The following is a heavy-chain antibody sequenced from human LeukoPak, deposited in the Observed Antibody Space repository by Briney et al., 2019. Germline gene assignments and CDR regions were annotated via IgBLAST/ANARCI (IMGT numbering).Heavy chain of an antibody. J-gene: IGHJ4*02. D-gene: IGHD5-12*01. CDR1: GFTFSSYA. Sequence: GGSLRLFCAASGFTFSSYAMHWVRQAPGKGLEWVAVISYDGSNKYYADSVKGRFTISRDNSKNTLYLQMNSLRAEDTAVYYCARGPTSLVATIHGLFDYWGQGTLVTVSS. CDR2: ISYDGSNK. V-gene: IGHV3-30*01. CDR3: ARGPTSLVATIHGLFDY.